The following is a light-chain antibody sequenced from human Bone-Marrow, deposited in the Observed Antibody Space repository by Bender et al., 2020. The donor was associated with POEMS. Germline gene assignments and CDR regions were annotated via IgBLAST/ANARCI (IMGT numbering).Light chain of an antibody. J-gene: IGLJ3*02. CDR2: KSD. Sequence: QSVLTQPPSASGTPGQTVRISCSGSSSSIVSDSFNWYQQLPGAAPILLIYKSDQRPSGVPDRFSGSESGTSASLAISGLQSEDEADYYCAAWEDSLNGPVFGGGTKLTVL. V-gene: IGLV1-44*01. CDR3: AAWEDSLNGPV. CDR1: SSSIVSDS.